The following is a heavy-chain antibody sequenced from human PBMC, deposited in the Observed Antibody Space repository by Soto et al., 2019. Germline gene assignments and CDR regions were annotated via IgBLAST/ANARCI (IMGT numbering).Heavy chain of an antibody. CDR2: MNPNSGNT. D-gene: IGHD3-10*01. Sequence: ASVKVSCKASGYTFTSYDINWVRQATGQGLEWMGWMNPNSGNTGYAQKFQGRVTMTRNTSISTAYMELSSLRSEDTAVYYCARGRSITMVRGVIINRPFGYWGQGTLVTVSS. J-gene: IGHJ4*02. CDR1: GYTFTSYD. V-gene: IGHV1-8*01. CDR3: ARGRSITMVRGVIINRPFGY.